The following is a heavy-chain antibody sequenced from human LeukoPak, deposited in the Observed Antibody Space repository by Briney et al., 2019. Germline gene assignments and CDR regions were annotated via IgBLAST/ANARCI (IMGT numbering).Heavy chain of an antibody. D-gene: IGHD3-3*01. V-gene: IGHV3-7*01. CDR3: ARDSVRYDFWSGYYMNY. CDR2: IKQDASEK. J-gene: IGHJ4*02. CDR1: GFTFSSYW. Sequence: PGGSLRLSCAASGFTFSSYWMSWVRQAPGKGLEWVANIKQDASEKYYVDSVKGRFTISRDNAKNSLYLQMNSLRAEDTAVYYCARDSVRYDFWSGYYMNYWGQGSLVTVSS.